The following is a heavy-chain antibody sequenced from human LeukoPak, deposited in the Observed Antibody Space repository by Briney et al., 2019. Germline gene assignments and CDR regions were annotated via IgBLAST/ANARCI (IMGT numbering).Heavy chain of an antibody. CDR2: IHSGGNT. Sequence: PGGSLRLSCAVSGVTVSSNSMSWVRQTPGKGLEWVSVIHSGGNTYYTESVKDRFTISRDISKNTLYLQMNSLRAEDTAVYYCARTIVLGPSTIRELDYWGQGTLVTVSS. CDR3: ARTIVLGPSTIRELDY. CDR1: GVTVSSNS. D-gene: IGHD2-8*02. J-gene: IGHJ4*02. V-gene: IGHV3-66*02.